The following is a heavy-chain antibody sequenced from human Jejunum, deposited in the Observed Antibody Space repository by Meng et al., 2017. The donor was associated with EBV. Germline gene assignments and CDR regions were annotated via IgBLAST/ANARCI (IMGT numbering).Heavy chain of an antibody. CDR3: AKLTRA. CDR1: GFTFSSHT. V-gene: IGHV3-23*01. CDR2: ITGSGGST. J-gene: IGHJ5*02. Sequence: EVQLWESGGGVVQAGGSLGLSCAASGFTFSSHTMSWVRQAPGKGLEWVSAITGSGGSTYYTDSVKGRFTISRDNSKNTLYLQMNSLRAEDTAVYYCAKLTRAWGQGTLVTVSS.